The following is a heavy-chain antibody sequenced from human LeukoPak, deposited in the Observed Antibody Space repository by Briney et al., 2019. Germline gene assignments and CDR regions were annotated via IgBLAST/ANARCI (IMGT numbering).Heavy chain of an antibody. D-gene: IGHD3-10*01. CDR3: TKKGESLDYYYMDV. J-gene: IGHJ6*02. CDR2: ISASGGRT. CDR1: GFTFSTYA. V-gene: IGHV3-23*01. Sequence: GGSLRLSCAASGFTFSTYAMSWVRQAPGKGLEWVAGISASGGRTYYADSVKGRFTIPRDNSKNTVHVQMNSLRAEDTAVYYCTKKGESLDYYYMDVWGRGTTVTVSS.